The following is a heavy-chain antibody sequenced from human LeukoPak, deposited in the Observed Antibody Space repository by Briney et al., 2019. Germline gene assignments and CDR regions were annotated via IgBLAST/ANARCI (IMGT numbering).Heavy chain of an antibody. CDR3: ARHSTPGKFDDY. D-gene: IGHD3-10*01. V-gene: IGHV4-59*08. CDR1: GGSISSYY. J-gene: IGHJ4*02. Sequence: SETLSLTCTVSGGSISSYYWSWIRQPPGKGLDWIGYIYYSGSASYNPSLKSRITTSVDTSKNQFSLKLSSVTAADSAVYYCARHSTPGKFDDYWGQGTLVTVSS. CDR2: IYYSGSA.